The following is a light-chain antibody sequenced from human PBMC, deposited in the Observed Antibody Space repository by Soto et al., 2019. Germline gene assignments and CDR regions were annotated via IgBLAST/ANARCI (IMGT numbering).Light chain of an antibody. V-gene: IGKV3-20*01. CDR1: QSISSS. CDR3: QQYQSLP. Sequence: WPQSTGTLAWCAGERGSLCCRASQSISSSLAWYQQKPGQAPRLLIYGASTRATGVPARFSGSGSGTEFTLTITRLEPETFAVYYCQQYQSLPFGGGAMVDI. CDR2: GAS. J-gene: IGKJ4*01.